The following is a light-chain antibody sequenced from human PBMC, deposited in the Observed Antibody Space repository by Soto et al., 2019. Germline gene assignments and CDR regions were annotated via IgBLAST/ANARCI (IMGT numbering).Light chain of an antibody. CDR3: QQYSSSPPEFT. J-gene: IGKJ3*01. CDR2: GAS. V-gene: IGKV3-20*01. CDR1: QSVSSSY. Sequence: EIVLTQSPGTLSVSPGERVTLSCRASQSVSSSYLAWYQQRPGQAPRLLIFGASYRATGIPDRFSGSGSGTDFTLTISRLEPEDFAVYYCQQYSSSPPEFTLGPGTKVDSK.